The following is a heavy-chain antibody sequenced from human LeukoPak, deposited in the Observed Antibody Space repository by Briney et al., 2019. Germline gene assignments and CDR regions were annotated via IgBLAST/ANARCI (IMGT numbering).Heavy chain of an antibody. D-gene: IGHD2-15*01. V-gene: IGHV4-4*02. CDR2: VHQSGVT. Sequence: SGTLSLTCAVSGGFISNINWWSWVRQPPGRGLEWIGEVHQSGVTNYNPSLKSRVTISLDKSNYQFSLKLNSVTAADTAVYFCAENGPWSLKYWGQGTLVTVSS. CDR1: GGFISNINW. CDR3: AENGPWSLKY. J-gene: IGHJ4*02.